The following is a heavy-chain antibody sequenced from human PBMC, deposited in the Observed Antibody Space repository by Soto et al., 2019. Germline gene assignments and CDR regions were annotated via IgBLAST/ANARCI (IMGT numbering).Heavy chain of an antibody. CDR2: ISGSGGST. J-gene: IGHJ4*02. V-gene: IGHV3-23*01. D-gene: IGHD5-12*01. CDR3: ANVGGYATDGDY. Sequence: GGSLRLSCAASGFTFSSYAMSWVRQAPGKGLEWVSAISGSGGSTYYADSVKGRFTISRDNSKNTLYLQMNSLRAEDTAVYYCANVGGYATDGDYWGQGTLVTVSS. CDR1: GFTFSSYA.